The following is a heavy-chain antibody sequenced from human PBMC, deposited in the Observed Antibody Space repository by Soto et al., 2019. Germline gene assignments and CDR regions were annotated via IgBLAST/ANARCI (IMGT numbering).Heavy chain of an antibody. V-gene: IGHV3-30*18. Sequence: QVQLVESGGGVVQPGRSLRLSCAASGFTFSSYGMHWVRQAPGKGLEWVAVISYDGSNKYYADSVKGRFTISRDNSKNTLYLQMNSLRAEDTAVYYCAKEGPKEGYSSGWYEGYWYFDLWGRGTLVTVSS. CDR2: ISYDGSNK. D-gene: IGHD6-19*01. CDR3: AKEGPKEGYSSGWYEGYWYFDL. CDR1: GFTFSSYG. J-gene: IGHJ2*01.